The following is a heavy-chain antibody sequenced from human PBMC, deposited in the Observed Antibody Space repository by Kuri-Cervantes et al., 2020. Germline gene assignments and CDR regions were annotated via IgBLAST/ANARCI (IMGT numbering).Heavy chain of an antibody. V-gene: IGHV1-18*01. CDR2: ISAYNGNT. Sequence: ASVKVSCKASGGTFSSYAISWVRQAPGQGLEWMGWISAYNGNTNYAQKLQGRVTMTTDTSTSTAYMELRSLRSDDTAVYYCARDTPNYGDYADAFDIWGQGTMVTVSS. D-gene: IGHD4-17*01. CDR1: GGTFSSYA. CDR3: ARDTPNYGDYADAFDI. J-gene: IGHJ3*02.